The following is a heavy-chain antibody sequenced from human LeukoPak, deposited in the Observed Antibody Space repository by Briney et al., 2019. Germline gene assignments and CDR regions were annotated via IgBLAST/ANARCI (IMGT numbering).Heavy chain of an antibody. J-gene: IGHJ6*02. CDR1: GYTFTSYA. Sequence: ASVKVSCKASGYTFTSYAMNWVRQAPGQGLEWMGWIDTNTGSPTYAQGFTGRFVFSLDTSVSTAYLQISSLKAEDTAVYYCAKDSALFLDYYGMDVWGQGTTVTVSS. CDR3: AKDSALFLDYYGMDV. CDR2: IDTNTGSP. V-gene: IGHV7-4-1*02. D-gene: IGHD3-10*02.